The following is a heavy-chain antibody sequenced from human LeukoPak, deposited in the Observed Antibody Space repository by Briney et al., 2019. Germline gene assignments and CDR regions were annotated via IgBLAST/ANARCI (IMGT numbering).Heavy chain of an antibody. J-gene: IGHJ4*02. V-gene: IGHV4-39*01. CDR3: GRHFPETGRDEQPLEY. CDR1: GGSSSSSDSY. CDR2: ICFSRTT. D-gene: IGHD3-10*01. Sequence: PSETLSPTCTVSGGSSSSSDSYWAWVRQPPGKGLEWIGSICFSRTTYYNPSLKSRVTMSIDTSKNHFSLKVASVTAADTAVYYCGRHFPETGRDEQPLEYWGQGSLFTVSS.